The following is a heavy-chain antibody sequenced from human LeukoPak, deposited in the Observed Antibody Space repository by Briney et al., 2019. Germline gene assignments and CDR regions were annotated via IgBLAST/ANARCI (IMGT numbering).Heavy chain of an antibody. CDR2: INPNSGGT. Sequence: ASVKVSCKASGFTFTDHYMHWVRQAPGQGLEWMGWINPNSGGTNYAQKFQGRVTMTRDTSISTAYMELSRLRSDDTAVYYCAGNYDYVWGSYRSTDAFDIWGQGTMVTVSS. V-gene: IGHV1-2*02. D-gene: IGHD3-16*02. CDR3: AGNYDYVWGSYRSTDAFDI. CDR1: GFTFTDHY. J-gene: IGHJ3*02.